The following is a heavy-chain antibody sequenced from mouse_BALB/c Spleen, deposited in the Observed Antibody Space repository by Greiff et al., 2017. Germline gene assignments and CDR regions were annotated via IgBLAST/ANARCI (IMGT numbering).Heavy chain of an antibody. J-gene: IGHJ3*01. CDR1: GFTFSNYW. CDR2: IRLKSNNYAT. Sequence: EVQGVESGGGLVQPGGSMKLSCVASGFTFSNYWMNWVRQSPEKGLEWVAEIRLKSNNYATHYAESVKGRFTISRDDSKSSVYLQMNNLRAEDTGIYYCTREAWFAYWGQGTLVTVSA. V-gene: IGHV6-6*02. CDR3: TREAWFAY.